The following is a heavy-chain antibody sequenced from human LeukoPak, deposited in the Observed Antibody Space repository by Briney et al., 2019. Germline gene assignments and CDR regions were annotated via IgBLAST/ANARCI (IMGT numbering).Heavy chain of an antibody. D-gene: IGHD3-10*01. CDR3: ARVAVRGVLTDY. J-gene: IGHJ4*02. V-gene: IGHV4-31*02. CDR1: GGSISSGGYY. Sequence: TLSHTCTVPGGSISSGGYYCSWIRQHPRTGLEWIGYIYYSGSTYYHPSLKSRVTISVDTSKNQFSLKLSSVTAADTAVYYCARVAVRGVLTDYWGQGTLVTVSS. CDR2: IYYSGST.